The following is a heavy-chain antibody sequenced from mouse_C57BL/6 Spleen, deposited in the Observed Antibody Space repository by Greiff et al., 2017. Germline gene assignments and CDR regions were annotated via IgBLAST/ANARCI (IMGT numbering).Heavy chain of an antibody. V-gene: IGHV3-6*01. D-gene: IGHD2-2*01. CDR1: GYSITSGYY. CDR2: ISYDGSN. CDR3: AREDVYGYDDWFAY. Sequence: EVKLVESGPGLVKPSQSLSLTCSVTGYSITSGYYWNWIRQFPGKKLEWMGYISYDGSNNYNPSLKNRISITRDTSKNQFCLRLNSVTTEDTATYYCAREDVYGYDDWFAYWGQGTLVTVSA. J-gene: IGHJ3*01.